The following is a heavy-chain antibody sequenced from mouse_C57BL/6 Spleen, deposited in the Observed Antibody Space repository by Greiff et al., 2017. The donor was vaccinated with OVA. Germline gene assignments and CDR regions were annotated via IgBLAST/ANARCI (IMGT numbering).Heavy chain of an antibody. CDR3: ARSTSLGGTVVPFAY. Sequence: QLKESGAELVKPGASVKLSCTASGFNIKDYYMHWVKQRTEQGLEWIGRIDPEDGETKYAPKFQGKATITADTSSNTAYLQLSSLTSEDTAVYYCARSTSLGGTVVPFAYWGQGTLVTVSA. V-gene: IGHV14-2*01. D-gene: IGHD1-1*01. CDR1: GFNIKDYY. J-gene: IGHJ3*01. CDR2: IDPEDGET.